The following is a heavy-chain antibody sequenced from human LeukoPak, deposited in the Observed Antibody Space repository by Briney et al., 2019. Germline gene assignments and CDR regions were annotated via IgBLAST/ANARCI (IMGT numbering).Heavy chain of an antibody. D-gene: IGHD5-18*01. CDR1: GGSISTYY. Sequence: SETLSPTCIVAGGSISTYYWNWIRQTPGKGLEWIGHISYGNTDYNPSLKSRVTISVDTSKNQFSLKFTSVTAANTAVYYCARDKAHSYGRYFDPWGQGALVIVSS. CDR3: ARDKAHSYGRYFDP. J-gene: IGHJ5*02. CDR2: ISYGNT. V-gene: IGHV4-59*01.